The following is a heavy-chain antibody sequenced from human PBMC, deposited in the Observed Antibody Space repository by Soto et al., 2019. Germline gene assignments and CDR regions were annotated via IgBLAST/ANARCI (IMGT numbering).Heavy chain of an antibody. CDR2: ISGSGGST. Sequence: GGSLRLSCAASGFTFSSYAMSWVRQAPGKGLEWVSAISGSGGSTYYADSVKGRFTISRDNSKNTLYLQMNSLRAEDTAVYYCAKAGGYDILTGYEGAFDIWGQGTMVTVSS. D-gene: IGHD3-9*01. CDR3: AKAGGYDILTGYEGAFDI. CDR1: GFTFSSYA. V-gene: IGHV3-23*01. J-gene: IGHJ3*02.